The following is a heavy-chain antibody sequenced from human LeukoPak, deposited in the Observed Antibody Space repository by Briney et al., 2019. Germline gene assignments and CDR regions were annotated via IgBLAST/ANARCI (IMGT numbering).Heavy chain of an antibody. V-gene: IGHV3-33*01. CDR3: ARDGVLGVATFYGMDV. J-gene: IGHJ6*02. CDR1: GFTFSSYG. D-gene: IGHD2-8*02. CDR2: IWYDGSNE. Sequence: GGSLRLSCAASGFTFSSYGMHWVRQAPGKGLEWVAVIWYDGSNEYYADSVKGRFTISRDNSKNTLYLQMNSLRAEDTAVYYCARDGVLGVATFYGMDVWGQGTTVTVSS.